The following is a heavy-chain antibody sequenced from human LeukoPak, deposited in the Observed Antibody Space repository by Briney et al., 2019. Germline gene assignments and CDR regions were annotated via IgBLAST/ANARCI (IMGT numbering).Heavy chain of an antibody. CDR1: GFTFSSYS. V-gene: IGHV3-21*01. CDR2: ISSSSSYI. D-gene: IGHD5-24*01. J-gene: IGHJ4*02. Sequence: GGSLRLSCAASGFTFSSYSMNWVRQAPGKGLEWVSSISSSSSYIYYADSVKGRFTISRDNAKLSLYMQMNSLRAEDTAVYYCARDGYTNGGFDYWGQGTLVTVSS. CDR3: ARDGYTNGGFDY.